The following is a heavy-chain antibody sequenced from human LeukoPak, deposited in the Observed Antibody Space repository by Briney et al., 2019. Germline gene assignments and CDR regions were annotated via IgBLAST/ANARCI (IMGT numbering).Heavy chain of an antibody. D-gene: IGHD4-17*01. CDR2: IYTTGIT. J-gene: IGHJ3*02. CDR1: GGSISNYY. V-gene: IGHV4-4*07. Sequence: SETLSLTCTVSGGSISNYYWSWIRQPAGKGLEWIGRIYTTGITNYNPSLQSRVTMSVDTYRKQFSMKLSSVTAADTAVYYCARLGHDYGDPGDVFDIWGQGTLVTVSS. CDR3: ARLGHDYGDPGDVFDI.